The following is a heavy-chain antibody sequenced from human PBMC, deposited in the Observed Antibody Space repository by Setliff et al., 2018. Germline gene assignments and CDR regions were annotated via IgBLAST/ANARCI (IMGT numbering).Heavy chain of an antibody. Sequence: SETLSLTCTVSGGSISSGTYYWSWIRQPAGKGLEWIGRIYTSGSTNYNPSLKSRVTMSLDTSKNQFSLKLTSVTAADTALYYCARGRMRGSCSGPSCTYDPFDIWGQGTPVTV. J-gene: IGHJ3*02. V-gene: IGHV4-61*02. CDR1: GGSISSGTYY. CDR2: IYTSGST. D-gene: IGHD2-2*01. CDR3: ARGRMRGSCSGPSCTYDPFDI.